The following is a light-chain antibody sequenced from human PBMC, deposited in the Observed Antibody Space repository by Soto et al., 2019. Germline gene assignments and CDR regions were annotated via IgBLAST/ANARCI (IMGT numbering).Light chain of an antibody. CDR1: QSVTTQ. Sequence: IVLTQSPGTLSLSPGERATLSCRASQSVTTQFAWYQQKPGQAPRLIIHGASSRATGVPDRITGSGSGTDFTLSISSLQPEDVATYYCQKYNSAPLTFGGGTKVEIK. J-gene: IGKJ4*01. CDR2: GAS. CDR3: QKYNSAPLT. V-gene: IGKV3-20*01.